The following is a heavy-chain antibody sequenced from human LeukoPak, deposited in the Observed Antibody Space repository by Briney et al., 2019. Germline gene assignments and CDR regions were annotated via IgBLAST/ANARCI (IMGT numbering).Heavy chain of an antibody. J-gene: IGHJ4*02. D-gene: IGHD1-14*01. Sequence: PGGSLRLSCAASGFTFSSYWTSWVRQAPGKGREGVANIKQDGSEKYYVDSVKGRFTISRDNAKNSLYLQMNSLRAEDTAVHYCARVNWPGLFDYWGQGTLVTVSS. CDR1: GFTFSSYW. V-gene: IGHV3-7*01. CDR3: ARVNWPGLFDY. CDR2: IKQDGSEK.